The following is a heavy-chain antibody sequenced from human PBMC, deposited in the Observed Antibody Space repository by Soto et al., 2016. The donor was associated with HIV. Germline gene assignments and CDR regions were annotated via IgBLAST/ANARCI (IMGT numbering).Heavy chain of an antibody. CDR2: IYSGGKT. V-gene: IGHV3-66*01. CDR1: GFTVSSNY. D-gene: IGHD6-13*01. Sequence: EVQLVESGGDLVQPGESLRPSCAAYGFTVSSNYMSWVRQAPGKGLEWVSIIYSGGKTYYADSVKGRFTISRDNSKNTLYLQMNNLRAEDTAIYYCARDRIYGSSWYAVGMDVWGQGTTVTVSS. J-gene: IGHJ6*02. CDR3: ARDRIYGSSWYAVGMDV.